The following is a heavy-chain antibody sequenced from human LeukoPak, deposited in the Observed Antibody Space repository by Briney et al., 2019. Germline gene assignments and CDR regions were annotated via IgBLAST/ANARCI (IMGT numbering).Heavy chain of an antibody. Sequence: PGGSLRLSSEASGFTLNYYWMSWVRQAPGKGLEWVANINQDGSEKYFVDSVKGRFTISRDNAQNSVFLQMDSLRVDDTAVYYCARWVSQYYFDDWGQGAHVTVSS. CDR1: GFTLNYYW. CDR2: INQDGSEK. D-gene: IGHD2-21*01. J-gene: IGHJ4*02. CDR3: ARWVSQYYFDD. V-gene: IGHV3-7*01.